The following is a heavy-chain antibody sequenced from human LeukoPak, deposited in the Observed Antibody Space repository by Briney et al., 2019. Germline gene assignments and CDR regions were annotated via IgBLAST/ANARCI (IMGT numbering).Heavy chain of an antibody. Sequence: GGSLRLSCAASGFTFSDYYMSWFRQAPGKGLQWVSYISSDSSFTTYAESVKGRFTISRDNAKNSLYLQMNSLRAEDTAVYYCARLVTTAAAGTIDRWGQGALVTVSS. CDR3: ARLVTTAAAGTIDR. D-gene: IGHD6-13*01. J-gene: IGHJ5*02. CDR2: ISSDSSFT. CDR1: GFTFSDYY. V-gene: IGHV3-11*03.